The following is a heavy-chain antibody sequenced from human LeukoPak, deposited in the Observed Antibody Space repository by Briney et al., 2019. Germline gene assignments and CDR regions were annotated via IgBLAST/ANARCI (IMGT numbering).Heavy chain of an antibody. Sequence: SETLSLTCTVSGGSISSYYWSWIRQPPGKGLEWIGYIYYSGSTNYNPSLKSRVTISVDTSKNQFSLKLSSVTAADTAVYYCARGHYDSSGYYYLGGYYFDYWGQGTLVTVSS. J-gene: IGHJ4*02. V-gene: IGHV4-59*01. CDR1: GGSISSYY. D-gene: IGHD3-22*01. CDR3: ARGHYDSSGYYYLGGYYFDY. CDR2: IYYSGST.